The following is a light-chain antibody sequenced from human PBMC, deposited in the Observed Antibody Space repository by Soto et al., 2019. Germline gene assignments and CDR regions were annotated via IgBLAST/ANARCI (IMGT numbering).Light chain of an antibody. CDR1: QSISTW. V-gene: IGKV1-5*03. Sequence: DIQMTQSPSTLSASVGDRVTITCRASQSISTWLAWYHQEPGKAPKLLIHDASSLDSGIPSRFSGSGSGTDFTLTISSLHPDDFATYYCQQYNSYSPTFGHGTRVDIK. CDR3: QQYNSYSPT. CDR2: DAS. J-gene: IGKJ3*01.